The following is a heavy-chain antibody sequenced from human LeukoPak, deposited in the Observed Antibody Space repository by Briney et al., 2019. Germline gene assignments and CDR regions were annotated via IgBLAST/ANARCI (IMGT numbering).Heavy chain of an antibody. V-gene: IGHV3-23*01. D-gene: IGHD2-2*01. CDR1: GFTFSSYA. CDR2: ISGSGGST. J-gene: IGHJ4*02. Sequence: PGGSLRLSCAASGFTFSSYAMSWVRQAPGKGLEWVSAISGSGGSTYYADSVKGRFTISRDNSKNTLYLQMNSLRAEDPAVYYCAKDSGWVVVVPAAIDYWGQGTLVTVSS. CDR3: AKDSGWVVVVPAAIDY.